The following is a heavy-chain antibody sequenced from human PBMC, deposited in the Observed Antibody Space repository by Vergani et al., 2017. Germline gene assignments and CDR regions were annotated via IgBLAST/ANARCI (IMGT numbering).Heavy chain of an antibody. CDR2: ISSSSSYI. V-gene: IGHV3-21*01. J-gene: IGHJ4*02. CDR3: ARGWYFDWLLSSSSAYYFDY. Sequence: EVQLVESGGGLVKPGGSLRLSCAASGFTFSSYSMNWVRQAPGKGLEWVSSISSSSSYIYYADSVKGRFTISRDNAKNSLYLQMNSLRAEDTAVYYCARGWYFDWLLSSSSAYYFDYWGQGTLVTVSS. CDR1: GFTFSSYS. D-gene: IGHD3-9*01.